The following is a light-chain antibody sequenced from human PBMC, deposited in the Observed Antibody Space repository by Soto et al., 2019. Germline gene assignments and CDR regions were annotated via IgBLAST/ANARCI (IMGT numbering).Light chain of an antibody. Sequence: EIVLTQSPGPLSLSPGERATLSCRASQSVSSSYLAWYQQKPGQAPRLLIYGASSRATGIPDRFSGSGSGTDVSLTISRLEPEDLAVYYCQQHCSSPALTFGGGTKVQIK. V-gene: IGKV3-20*01. CDR1: QSVSSSY. CDR2: GAS. CDR3: QQHCSSPALT. J-gene: IGKJ4*01.